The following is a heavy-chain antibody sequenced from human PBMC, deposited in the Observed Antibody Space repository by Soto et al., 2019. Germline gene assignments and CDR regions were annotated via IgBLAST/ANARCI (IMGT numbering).Heavy chain of an antibody. J-gene: IGHJ4*02. CDR3: ARSGSVVEPPFDY. CDR2: ISYDGSNK. D-gene: IGHD3-10*01. Sequence: GGSLRLSCAASGFTFSSYAMHWVRQAPGKGLEWVAVISYDGSNKYYADSVKGRFTIFRDNSKNTLYLQMNSLRAEDTAVHYCARSGSVVEPPFDYWGQGTLVTVSS. V-gene: IGHV3-30-3*01. CDR1: GFTFSSYA.